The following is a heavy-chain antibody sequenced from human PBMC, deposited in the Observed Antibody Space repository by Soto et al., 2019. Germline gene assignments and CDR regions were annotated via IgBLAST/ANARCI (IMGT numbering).Heavy chain of an antibody. CDR2: ISTHNGNT. J-gene: IGHJ5*02. V-gene: IGHV1-18*01. CDR3: VRDAISSAGLAP. Sequence: QVQLVQSVAEVKKPGASVKVSCKASGYTFIRYGISWVRHAPGQGLEWMGWISTHNGNTYYAQNFQGRVTMTSDTPTSTAYMELRSLRSDDTAFYYCVRDAISSAGLAPGGQGTLVTFSS. CDR1: GYTFIRYG.